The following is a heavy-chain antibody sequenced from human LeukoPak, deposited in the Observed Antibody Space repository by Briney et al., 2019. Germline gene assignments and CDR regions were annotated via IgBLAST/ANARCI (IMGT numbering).Heavy chain of an antibody. CDR2: IRYDGSNK. J-gene: IGHJ4*02. D-gene: IGHD1-26*01. CDR3: AKDRSGSYYQFDD. Sequence: PGGSLRLSCAASGFTFSSYGMHWVRQAPGKGLELVACIRYDGSNKYYADAVKGRFPISRDNSKNTLYLQMNSLRAEDTAVYYCAKDRSGSYYQFDDWGQGTLVTVSS. CDR1: GFTFSSYG. V-gene: IGHV3-30*02.